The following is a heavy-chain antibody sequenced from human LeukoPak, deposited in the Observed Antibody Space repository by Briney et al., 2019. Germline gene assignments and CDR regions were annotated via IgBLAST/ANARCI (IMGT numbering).Heavy chain of an antibody. CDR3: ARVLLSQYYFDY. CDR1: GGSISSGGYS. CDR2: IYHSGST. D-gene: IGHD3-10*01. J-gene: IGHJ4*02. Sequence: SQTLSLTCAVSGGSISSGGYSWSWIRQPPGKGLEWIGYIYHSGSTYYNPSLKSRVTISVDRSKTQFSLKLSSVTAAATAVYYCARVLLSQYYFDYWGQGTLVTVSS. V-gene: IGHV4-30-2*01.